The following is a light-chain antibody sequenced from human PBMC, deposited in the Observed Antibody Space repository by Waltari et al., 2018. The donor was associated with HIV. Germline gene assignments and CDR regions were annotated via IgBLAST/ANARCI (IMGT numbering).Light chain of an antibody. J-gene: IGLJ1*01. CDR3: AAWDDTLNGVI. CDR2: YDS. CDR1: HSNIGSNA. V-gene: IGLV1-36*01. Sequence: QSVLTQPPSVSEAPRPRLTLSCSRSHSNIGSNAVLWFQQLPGKTPKHLIYYDSLLPSGVSDRFSATKSGTSASLAISGLQSEDAADYYCAAWDDTLNGVIFGTGTRVTVL.